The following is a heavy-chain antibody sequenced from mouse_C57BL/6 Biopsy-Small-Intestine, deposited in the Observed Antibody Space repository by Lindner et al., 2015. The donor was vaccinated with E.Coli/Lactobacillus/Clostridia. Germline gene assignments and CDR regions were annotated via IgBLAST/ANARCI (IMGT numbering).Heavy chain of an antibody. CDR1: GYTFTSYT. Sequence: VQLQESGAELARPGASVKMSCKASGYTFTSYTMHWIKQRPGQGLEWIGYIIPSSGYTKYNQKFKDKATLTADKSSGTAYMQLSSLTSEDSAVYYCARRTYSNYEGAMDYWGQGTSVTVSS. D-gene: IGHD2-5*01. CDR2: IIPSSGYT. J-gene: IGHJ4*01. V-gene: IGHV1-4*01. CDR3: ARRTYSNYEGAMDY.